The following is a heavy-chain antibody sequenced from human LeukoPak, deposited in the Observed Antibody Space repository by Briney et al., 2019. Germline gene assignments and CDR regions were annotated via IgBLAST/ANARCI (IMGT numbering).Heavy chain of an antibody. CDR3: GRHDRGDYPDH. CDR2: IYHSGKT. J-gene: IGHJ4*02. Sequence: SETLSLTCTVSSGSIRTTDYYWGWIRQPPGKGLEWIGSIYHSGKTYYNPSLKSRVTVSVDTSKNQFSLKLTFVTAADTAVYYCGRHDRGDYPDHWGQGTLVTVSS. CDR1: SGSIRTTDYY. V-gene: IGHV4-39*01. D-gene: IGHD3-22*01.